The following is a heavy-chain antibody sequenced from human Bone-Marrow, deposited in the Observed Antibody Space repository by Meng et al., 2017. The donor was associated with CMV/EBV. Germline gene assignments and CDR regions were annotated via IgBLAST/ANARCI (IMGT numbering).Heavy chain of an antibody. V-gene: IGHV3-74*01. J-gene: IGHJ6*02. D-gene: IGHD3-3*01. Sequence: GSLRLSCAASGLTFTDQWMHWIRQVPGKGLLCVSRINIDGSGTTYADSVKGRFTISRDNSKNTLYLQMNSLRVEDTAVYYCARAPAGGFWSGIYRDYFYYGMDVWGQGTTVTVSS. CDR1: GLTFTDQW. CDR2: INIDGSGT. CDR3: ARAPAGGFWSGIYRDYFYYGMDV.